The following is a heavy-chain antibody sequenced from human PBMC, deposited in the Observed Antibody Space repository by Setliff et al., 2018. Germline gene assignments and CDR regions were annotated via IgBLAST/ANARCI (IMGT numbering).Heavy chain of an antibody. V-gene: IGHV3-21*06. CDR3: GRDVFDFRTGQGGP. Sequence: GGSLRLSCAASGFTFSSHTMNWVRQAPGKGLEWVSGGSTGKTDYADSVKGRFTIFRDNAKNSLSLQMNGLRAEDTSVYYCGRDVFDFRTGQGGPWGQGTRVTVSS. CDR2: GSTGKT. D-gene: IGHD3-3*01. CDR1: GFTFSSHT. J-gene: IGHJ5*02.